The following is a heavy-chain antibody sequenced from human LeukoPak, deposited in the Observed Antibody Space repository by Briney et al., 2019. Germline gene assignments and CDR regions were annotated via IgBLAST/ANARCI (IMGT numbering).Heavy chain of an antibody. Sequence: GGSLRLSCAASGFTFSSYAMHWVREAPGKGVEWVAVISYDGSNKYYAHSVKGRFTISRDNSKNTLYLQMNSLRADDTAVYYCAKGLNCGGDCSHFDQWGQGTLVTVSS. CDR2: ISYDGSNK. CDR1: GFTFSSYA. D-gene: IGHD2-21*02. V-gene: IGHV3-30*04. J-gene: IGHJ4*02. CDR3: AKGLNCGGDCSHFDQ.